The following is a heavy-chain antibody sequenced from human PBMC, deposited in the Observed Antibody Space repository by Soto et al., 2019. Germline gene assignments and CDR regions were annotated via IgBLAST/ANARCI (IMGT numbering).Heavy chain of an antibody. V-gene: IGHV3-30-3*02. D-gene: IGHD3-3*01. CDR2: ISSNGISK. J-gene: IGHJ4*02. CDR1: GFTFSSYP. CDR3: AKEGLFWSGSFDP. Sequence: QEHLAQSGGGVVQAGRSLRLSCAASGFTFSSYPMHWVRQAPGRGLEWVTMISSNGISKYADSVKGRFTISRDNSDKTLLLQMNSLKVEDTAVYYCAKEGLFWSGSFDPRGQGTPVAVSS.